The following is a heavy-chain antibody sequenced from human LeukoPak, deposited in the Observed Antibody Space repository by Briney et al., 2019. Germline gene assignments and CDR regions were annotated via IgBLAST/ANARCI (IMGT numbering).Heavy chain of an antibody. CDR1: GFTFSSYA. J-gene: IGHJ4*02. Sequence: AGGSLRLSCTASGFTFSSYAMSWVRQAPGKGLEWVAVIWYDGVNKYYADSVKGRFTISRDMPKNTLYLQMNSLRAEDTAVYYCAREGIVATLDYWGQGTLVTVSS. V-gene: IGHV3-33*08. CDR3: AREGIVATLDY. CDR2: IWYDGVNK. D-gene: IGHD5-12*01.